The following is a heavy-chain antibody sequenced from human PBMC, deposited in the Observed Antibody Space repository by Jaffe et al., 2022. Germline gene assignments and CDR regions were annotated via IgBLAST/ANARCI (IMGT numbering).Heavy chain of an antibody. CDR2: INAGNGNT. V-gene: IGHV1-3*01. CDR3: ARGGTYGTSSMDV. Sequence: QVQLVQSGAEVKKPGASVKVSCKASGYILTNYAMHWVRQAPGQRLEWMGWINAGNGNTGYSQKFQDRVSITRDTSASTAYMELSSLRSEDTGVYYCARGGTYGTSSMDVWGKGTTVTVSS. CDR1: GYILTNYA. D-gene: IGHD6-6*01. J-gene: IGHJ6*03.